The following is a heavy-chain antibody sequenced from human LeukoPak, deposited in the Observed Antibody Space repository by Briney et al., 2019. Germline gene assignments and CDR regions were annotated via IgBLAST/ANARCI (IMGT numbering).Heavy chain of an antibody. J-gene: IGHJ4*02. CDR3: ARTLRGGGALDY. CDR2: IKEDGSEK. CDR1: GFTFSNYW. V-gene: IGHV3-7*03. Sequence: PGGSLRLSCVASGFTFSNYWLNWVRQAPGKGLEWVANIKEDGSEKYYVDSVKGRFTISRDNAKNSLFLQMNSLRAEDTAVYYCARTLRGGGALDYWGQGTLVTVSS. D-gene: IGHD3-16*01.